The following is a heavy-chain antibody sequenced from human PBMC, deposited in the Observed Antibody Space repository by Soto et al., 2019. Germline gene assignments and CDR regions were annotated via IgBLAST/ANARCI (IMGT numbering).Heavy chain of an antibody. CDR1: GFSLSTSKVG. D-gene: IGHD3-16*01. CDR3: EHKGGIDYHY. J-gene: IGHJ4*02. V-gene: IGHV2-5*02. Sequence: QITLKESGPTLVKPTQTLTLTCTFSGFSLSTSKVGVGWIRQPPGKALEWLALIYRDDDKYYSPSLKSRLTITKDTSKTQVVLTMTNVEAVDKGTYYCEHKGGIDYHYWGQGTLVTVSS. CDR2: IYRDDDK.